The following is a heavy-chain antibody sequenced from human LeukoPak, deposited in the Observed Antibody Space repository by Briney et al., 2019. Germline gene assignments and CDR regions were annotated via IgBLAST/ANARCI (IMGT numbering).Heavy chain of an antibody. Sequence: SSVNDSCKASGYTYASYDINWVRQPTAQELEWMGWMNHSSGNTGYAQRFQGRVTMRRSTSISTAYLELTSLGSEDAAVYYCASGAVAGLPLEYWGQGTLVTVSS. V-gene: IGHV1-8*01. CDR2: MNHSSGNT. D-gene: IGHD6-19*01. CDR3: ASGAVAGLPLEY. CDR1: GYTYASYD. J-gene: IGHJ4*02.